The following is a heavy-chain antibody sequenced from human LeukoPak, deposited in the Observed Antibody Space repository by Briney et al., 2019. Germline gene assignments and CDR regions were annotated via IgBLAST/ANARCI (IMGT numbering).Heavy chain of an antibody. CDR1: GLTVSSYA. J-gene: IGHJ3*02. Sequence: GGSLRLSCGASGLTVSSYAMSWVRQAPGKGLEWVSTIIGTTGNTYYADSVKGRFTISRDNSKNTLYLQMNSLRAEDTAVYYCAKYRITMIVVGGAFDIWGQGTMVTVSS. D-gene: IGHD3-22*01. CDR3: AKYRITMIVVGGAFDI. V-gene: IGHV3-23*01. CDR2: IIGTTGNT.